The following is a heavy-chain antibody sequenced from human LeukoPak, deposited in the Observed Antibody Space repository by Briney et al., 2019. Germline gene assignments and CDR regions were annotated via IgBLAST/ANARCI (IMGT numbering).Heavy chain of an antibody. CDR2: IYHGDSDT. J-gene: IGHJ4*02. Sequence: GESLKLSCTGSGYSFTSYWIGWLRQMPGKGVEWMGIIYHGDSDTRYSPSFQGQVTISADESISTAYLQWSSLKASDTAMYYCANGIAAAGNISEFDSWGQGTLVNVSS. V-gene: IGHV5-51*03. CDR1: GYSFTSYW. D-gene: IGHD6-13*01. CDR3: ANGIAAAGNISEFDS.